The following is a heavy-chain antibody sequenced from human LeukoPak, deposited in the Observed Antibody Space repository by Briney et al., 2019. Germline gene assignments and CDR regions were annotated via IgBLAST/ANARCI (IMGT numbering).Heavy chain of an antibody. CDR2: IWFDGSNN. V-gene: IGHV3-33*01. D-gene: IGHD3-22*01. J-gene: IGHJ2*01. Sequence: GGSLRHSCAASGFTFSSYGMHWVRQATGKGLEWVAVIWFDGSNNHYVDSVKGRFTISRDNSENTLYLQMNSLRADDMAVYYCARAPSLFFYNSSGYYNGYFDLWGRGTLLAVSS. CDR3: ARAPSLFFYNSSGYYNGYFDL. CDR1: GFTFSSYG.